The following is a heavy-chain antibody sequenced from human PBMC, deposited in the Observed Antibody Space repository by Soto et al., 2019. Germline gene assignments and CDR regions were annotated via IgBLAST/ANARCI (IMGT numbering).Heavy chain of an antibody. D-gene: IGHD3-22*01. CDR1: DFTFTNAW. Sequence: ESGGGLVKRGGYLGLSCAASDFTFTNAWMNWVRQAPGKGLECVGRIKSKTDGGTTDYAAPVKGRFTISRDDSKNTLYLQMNSLKSEDTAVYYCTGGRGYYDSSGYYRYYYGLDVWGQGTTVTVSS. CDR3: TGGRGYYDSSGYYRYYYGLDV. V-gene: IGHV3-15*07. CDR2: IKSKTDGGTT. J-gene: IGHJ6*02.